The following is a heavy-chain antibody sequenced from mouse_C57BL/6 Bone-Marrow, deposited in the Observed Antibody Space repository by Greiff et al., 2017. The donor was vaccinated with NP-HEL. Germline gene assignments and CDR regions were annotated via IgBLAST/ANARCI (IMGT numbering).Heavy chain of an antibody. Sequence: EVQVVESGPGLVKPSQSLSLTCSVTGYSITSGYYWNWIRQFPGNKLEWMGFISYDGSNNYNPSLKKRSSITRDTSKNQFFLKLNAVTTEDTATYYCARDYYDYGFDYWGQGTTLTVSS. CDR1: GYSITSGYY. CDR2: ISYDGSN. CDR3: ARDYYDYGFDY. D-gene: IGHD2-4*01. V-gene: IGHV3-6*01. J-gene: IGHJ2*01.